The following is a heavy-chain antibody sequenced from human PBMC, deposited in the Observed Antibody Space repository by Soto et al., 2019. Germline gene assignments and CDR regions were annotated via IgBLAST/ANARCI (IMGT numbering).Heavy chain of an antibody. CDR3: PSSGYMMYNWFEP. CDR2: ISCNSGSI. Sequence: GGSLRLSCAASGFTFDDYAMHWVRQAPGKGLEWVSGISCNSGSIGYADSVKGRFTISRDNAKNSLYLQMNSLRAEDTALYYCPSSGYMMYNWFEPWGQGTLVTVSS. CDR1: GFTFDDYA. V-gene: IGHV3-9*01. J-gene: IGHJ5*02. D-gene: IGHD3-22*01.